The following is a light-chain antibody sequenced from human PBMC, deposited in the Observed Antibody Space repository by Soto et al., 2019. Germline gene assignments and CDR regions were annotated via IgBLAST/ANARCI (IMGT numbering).Light chain of an antibody. CDR1: QTVSRY. Sequence: VLIQSPATLSLSPGERATLSCRASQTVSRYLAWFQQKPGQPPRLLIYGASNRATGIPARFSGSGSGTDYTLTISSLEPEDFAVYYCQQRSTWPLLTFGGGTKVEI. CDR3: QQRSTWPLLT. J-gene: IGKJ4*01. CDR2: GAS. V-gene: IGKV3-11*01.